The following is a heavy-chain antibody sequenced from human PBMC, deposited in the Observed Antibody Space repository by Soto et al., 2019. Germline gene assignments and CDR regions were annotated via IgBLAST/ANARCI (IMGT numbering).Heavy chain of an antibody. CDR3: AKERVVGWYYFDY. J-gene: IGHJ4*02. Sequence: QVQLVESGGGVVQPGRSLRLSCAASGFTFSSYGMHWVRQAPGKGLEWVAAISYDGSNKYYADSVKGRFTISRDNSQNTLYLQMHSLRAEDTAVYYCAKERVVGWYYFDYWGQGTLVTVSS. V-gene: IGHV3-30*18. CDR1: GFTFSSYG. CDR2: ISYDGSNK.